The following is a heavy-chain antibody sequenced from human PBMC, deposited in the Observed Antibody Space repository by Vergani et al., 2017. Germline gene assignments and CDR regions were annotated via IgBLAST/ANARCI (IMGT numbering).Heavy chain of an antibody. V-gene: IGHV3-21*01. D-gene: IGHD6-6*01. CDR3: ATYTSSPAIYWYFDL. Sequence: EVQLVESGGGLVEPGGSLRLSCAASGFTFSSYRMNWVRQAPGKGLEWVSSISTSRSYICYADLVEGRFTISRDNAKNSLYLQMNSLRAEDTAVYYCATYTSSPAIYWYFDLWGRGTLVTVSS. CDR2: ISTSRSYI. CDR1: GFTFSSYR. J-gene: IGHJ2*01.